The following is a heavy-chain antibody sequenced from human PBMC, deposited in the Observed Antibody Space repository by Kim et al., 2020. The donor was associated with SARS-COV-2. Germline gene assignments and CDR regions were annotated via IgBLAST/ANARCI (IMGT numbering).Heavy chain of an antibody. CDR2: IYHTGRP. CDR1: GGSLSTYY. Sequence: SETLSLTCGVSGGSLSTYYWSWIRQPPGKGLEWIGHIYHTGRPTYNRSLKSLVTISIDTSTKQFSLKLSSVSAADTAVYYCAASLAVAGSRGWFDPWGQGTLVTVSS. J-gene: IGHJ5*02. V-gene: IGHV4-59*03. D-gene: IGHD6-19*01. CDR3: AASLAVAGSRGWFDP.